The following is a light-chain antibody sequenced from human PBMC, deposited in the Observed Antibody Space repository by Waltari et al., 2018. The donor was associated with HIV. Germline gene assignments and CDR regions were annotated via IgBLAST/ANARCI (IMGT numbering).Light chain of an antibody. J-gene: IGLJ1*01. CDR3: CSYGGSDTLYV. Sequence: QSALTQPRSVSGSPGQSVPSPCTGTSRDVGAYTYVAWYQQHPGKAPKFLIFDVSKRPSGVPDRFSGSKSGNTASLTISGLQAEDEAEYYCCSYGGSDTLYVFGTGTKVTVL. CDR2: DVS. V-gene: IGLV2-11*01. CDR1: SRDVGAYTY.